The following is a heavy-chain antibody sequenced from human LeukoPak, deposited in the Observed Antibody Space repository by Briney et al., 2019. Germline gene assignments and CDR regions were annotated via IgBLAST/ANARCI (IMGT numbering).Heavy chain of an antibody. CDR3: ARGIAVAGRSDY. J-gene: IGHJ4*02. V-gene: IGHV3-53*01. Sequence: GGSLRLSCAASGFTFSSYAMSWVRQAPGKGLEWVSVIYSGGSTYYADSVKGRFTISRDNSKNTLYLQMNSLRAEDTAVYYCARGIAVAGRSDYWGQGTLVTVSS. D-gene: IGHD6-19*01. CDR2: IYSGGST. CDR1: GFTFSSYA.